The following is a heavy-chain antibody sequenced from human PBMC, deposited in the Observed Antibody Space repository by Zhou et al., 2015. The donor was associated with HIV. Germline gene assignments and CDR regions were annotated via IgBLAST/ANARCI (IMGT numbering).Heavy chain of an antibody. V-gene: IGHV1-69*01. CDR1: GGTFSSYA. D-gene: IGHD3-10*01. Sequence: QVQLVQSGAEVKKPGSSVKVSCKASGGTFSSYAISWVRQAPGQGLEWMGGIIPIFGTANYAQKFQGRVTITADESTSTAYMELSSLRSEDTAVYYCARDWIYGSGSYYPVALGIFSFDPWGQGTLVTVSS. CDR2: IIPIFGTA. CDR3: ARDWIYGSGSYYPVALGIFSFDP. J-gene: IGHJ5*02.